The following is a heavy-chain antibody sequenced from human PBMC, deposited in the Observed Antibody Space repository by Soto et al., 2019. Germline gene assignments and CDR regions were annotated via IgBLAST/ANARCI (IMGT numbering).Heavy chain of an antibody. V-gene: IGHV3-23*01. CDR1: GFTFSSYA. CDR2: ISGSGGTT. D-gene: IGHD4-4*01. J-gene: IGHJ4*02. CDR3: AKDRQYPRDYFHY. Sequence: EVQLLESGGGLVQPGGSLRLSCAASGFTFSSYAMSWVRQAPGKGLECVSTISGSGGTTYYADSVKGRFTISRDNSKNTLYLQMNSLRAEDTAVYYCAKDRQYPRDYFHYWGQGTLVTVSS.